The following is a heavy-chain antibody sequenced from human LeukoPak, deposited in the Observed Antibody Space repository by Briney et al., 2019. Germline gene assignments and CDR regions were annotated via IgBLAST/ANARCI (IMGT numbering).Heavy chain of an antibody. CDR1: GGSISSNNW. CDR2: IYHSGST. Sequence: PSGTLSLTCAVSGGSISSNNWWSWVRQPPGKGLEWIGEIYHSGSTNYNPSLKSRVTISIDNSNNQFSLKLSSVTAADTAVYYCAREGDSVGYTAYWGQGTLVTVSS. CDR3: AREGDSVGYTAY. J-gene: IGHJ4*02. D-gene: IGHD3-22*01. V-gene: IGHV4-4*02.